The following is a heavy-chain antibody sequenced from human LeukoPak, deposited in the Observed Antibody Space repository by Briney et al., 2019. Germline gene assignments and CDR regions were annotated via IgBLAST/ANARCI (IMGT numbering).Heavy chain of an antibody. CDR3: AKEGGSGSYYYYYYYMDV. J-gene: IGHJ6*03. V-gene: IGHV3-30*02. Sequence: GGSLRLSCAASGFTFSSYGMHWVRQAPGKGLEWVACIRYDGSYKYYADSVKGRFTISRDNSKNTLNLQMNSLRAEDTAVYYCAKEGGSGSYYYYYYYMDVWGKGTTVTISS. D-gene: IGHD3-10*01. CDR2: IRYDGSYK. CDR1: GFTFSSYG.